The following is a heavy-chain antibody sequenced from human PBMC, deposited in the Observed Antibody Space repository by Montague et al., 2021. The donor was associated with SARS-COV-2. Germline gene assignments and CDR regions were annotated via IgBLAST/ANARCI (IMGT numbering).Heavy chain of an antibody. CDR1: GFNFSSYS. Sequence: SLRLSCAASGFNFSSYSMNWVRQAPGKGLEWVSSISSSSSYIYYADSVKGRFTISRDNAKNSLYLQMNSLRAEDTAVYYCARGYDFWSGGYYYYYGMDVWGQGTTVTVSS. V-gene: IGHV3-21*01. CDR3: ARGYDFWSGGYYYYYGMDV. D-gene: IGHD3-3*01. CDR2: ISSSSSYI. J-gene: IGHJ6*02.